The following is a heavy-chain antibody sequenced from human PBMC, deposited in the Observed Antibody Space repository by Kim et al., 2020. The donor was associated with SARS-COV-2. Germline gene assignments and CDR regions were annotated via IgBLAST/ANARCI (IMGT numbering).Heavy chain of an antibody. J-gene: IGHJ4*02. D-gene: IGHD2-8*01. CDR2: GGST. V-gene: IGHV1-46*01. CDR3: ARAMAFDY. Sequence: GGSTSYAQKFQGRVTMTRDTSTSTVYMELSSLRSEDTAVYYCARAMAFDYWGQGTLVTVSS.